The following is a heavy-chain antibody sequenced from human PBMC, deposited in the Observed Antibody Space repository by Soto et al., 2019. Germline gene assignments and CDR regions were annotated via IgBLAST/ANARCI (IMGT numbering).Heavy chain of an antibody. CDR1: RYTFTAHA. CDR3: ARDAKWDPRHVEAQQDDYFDY. CDR2: IDTGNHNT. J-gene: IGHJ4*02. Sequence: QVQLVQSGAEVKEPGASVKISCKASRYTFTAHAVHWLRQAPGQSLEWMGWIDTGNHNTEYSQTFQVRGTITADTFANRVEMELSSLSSEDTAVYYCARDAKWDPRHVEAQQDDYFDYWGQGTLVTVSS. V-gene: IGHV1-3*04. D-gene: IGHD1-26*01.